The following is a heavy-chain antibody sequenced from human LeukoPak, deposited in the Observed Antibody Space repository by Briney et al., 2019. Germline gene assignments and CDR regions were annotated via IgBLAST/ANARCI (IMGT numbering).Heavy chain of an antibody. CDR2: IYSGGDT. CDR1: GFTFSTFA. Sequence: GGSLRLSCAASGFTFSTFAMIWVRQAPGKGLEWVSVIYSGGDTYYADSVKGRFTISRDNSKNTLYLQMNSLRAEDTAVYYCARGDDSGSYYFDYWGQGALVTVSS. D-gene: IGHD1-26*01. J-gene: IGHJ4*02. V-gene: IGHV3-66*01. CDR3: ARGDDSGSYYFDY.